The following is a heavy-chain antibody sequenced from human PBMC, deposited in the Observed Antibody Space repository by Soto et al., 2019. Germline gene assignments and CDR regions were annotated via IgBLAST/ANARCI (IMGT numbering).Heavy chain of an antibody. CDR3: ARDQQESITIFGVVIVKENYYYYYMDV. CDR1: GFTFSSYS. Sequence: EVQLVESGGGLVKPGGSLRLSCAASGFTFSSYSMNWVRQAPGKGLEWVSSISSSSSYIYYADSVKGRFTISRDNAKNSLYLQKNSLRAEDTAVYYCARDQQESITIFGVVIVKENYYYYYMDVWGKGTTVTVSS. V-gene: IGHV3-21*01. D-gene: IGHD3-3*01. CDR2: ISSSSSYI. J-gene: IGHJ6*03.